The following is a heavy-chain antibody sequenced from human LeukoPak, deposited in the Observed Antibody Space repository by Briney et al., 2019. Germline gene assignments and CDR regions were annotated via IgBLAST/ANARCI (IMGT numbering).Heavy chain of an antibody. CDR1: GFTVSSNY. J-gene: IGHJ4*02. D-gene: IGHD6-19*01. V-gene: IGHV3-66*01. CDR2: IYSGGGT. CDR3: AKGKDSVAGATNDY. Sequence: GGSLRLSCAASGFTVSSNYMAWVRQAPGKGLEWVSVIYSGGGTNYADSVKGRFTISRDNAKNSLYLQMNSLRAEDTAVYYCAKGKDSVAGATNDYWGQGTLVTVSS.